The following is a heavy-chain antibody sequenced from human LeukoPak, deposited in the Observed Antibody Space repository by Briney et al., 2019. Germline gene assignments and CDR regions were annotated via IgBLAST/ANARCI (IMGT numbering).Heavy chain of an antibody. J-gene: IGHJ1*01. CDR1: GYSFTSYW. CDR2: IYPGDSDT. Sequence: GESLEISCKGSGYSFTSYWIGWVRQMPGKGLEWMGIIYPGDSDTRYSPSFQGQVTISADKSISTAYLQWSSLKASDTAMYYCARGPPLYDFWSGSSTHAEYFQHWGQGTLVTVSS. D-gene: IGHD3-3*01. CDR3: ARGPPLYDFWSGSSTHAEYFQH. V-gene: IGHV5-51*01.